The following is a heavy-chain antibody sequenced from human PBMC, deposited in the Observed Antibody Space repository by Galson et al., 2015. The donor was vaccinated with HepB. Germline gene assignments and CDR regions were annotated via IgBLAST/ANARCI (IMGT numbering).Heavy chain of an antibody. D-gene: IGHD3/OR15-3a*01. CDR2: IRSKTNNYAT. V-gene: IGHV3-73*01. CDR3: TSLSRTGDFDF. J-gene: IGHJ4*02. CDR1: GFSFSGSA. Sequence: SLRLSCAASGFSFSGSAMHWVRQASGKGLEWLGRIRSKTNNYATAYAASVEGRFTISRDDSKNTAYLQMNSLKAEDTAVYYCTSLSRTGDFDFWDRGTLITVSS.